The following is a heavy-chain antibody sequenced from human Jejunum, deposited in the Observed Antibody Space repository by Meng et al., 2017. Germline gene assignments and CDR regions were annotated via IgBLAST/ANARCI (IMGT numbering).Heavy chain of an antibody. J-gene: IGHJ3*02. CDR1: EFTLSSDW. D-gene: IGHD2-15*01. CDR2: IRQDGNEK. CDR3: ATDRHGGASDI. Sequence: GGSLRLSCVGSEFTLSSDWMAWFRQTPGERLEWLANIRQDGNEKTHADSVKGRFTISRDNAKNSLYLQMNSLRAEDTAVYYCATDRHGGASDIWGQGTLVTVSS. V-gene: IGHV3-7*01.